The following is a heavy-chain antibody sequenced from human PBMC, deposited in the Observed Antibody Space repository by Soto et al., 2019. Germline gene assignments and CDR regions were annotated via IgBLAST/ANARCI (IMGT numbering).Heavy chain of an antibody. CDR3: ARDEYSSACHCFDP. V-gene: IGHV3-11*01. CDR1: GFTFSDYY. CDR2: MSSSGSTI. D-gene: IGHD6-6*01. J-gene: IGHJ5*02. Sequence: QVQLVESGGGLVKPGGSLRLSCAASGFTFSDYYMSWLRQTPGKGLEWVSYMSSSGSTIYYADSVKGRFTIYRDNAKNSLYLQMNSLRAEDTGVYYCARDEYSSACHCFDPWGQGTLVTVSS.